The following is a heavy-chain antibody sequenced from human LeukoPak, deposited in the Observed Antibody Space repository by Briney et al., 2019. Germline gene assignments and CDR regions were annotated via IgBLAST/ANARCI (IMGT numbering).Heavy chain of an antibody. D-gene: IGHD1-26*01. CDR2: INPNSGGT. V-gene: IGHV1-2*02. CDR3: ARGRGGGSYPYFDY. Sequence: GASVKVSCKASGYTFTGYYMPWVRQAPGQGLEWMGWINPNSGGTNYAQKFQGRVTMTRDTSISTAYMELSRLRSDDTAVYSCARGRGGGSYPYFDYWGQGTLVTVSS. J-gene: IGHJ4*02. CDR1: GYTFTGYY.